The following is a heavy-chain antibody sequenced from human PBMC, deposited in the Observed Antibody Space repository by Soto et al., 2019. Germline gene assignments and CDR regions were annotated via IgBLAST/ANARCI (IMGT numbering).Heavy chain of an antibody. CDR3: ATGGPPINSGCTGAPCSDS. Sequence: QVQLVQSGAEVKKPGASVKVSCKASGYTFTNFGISWVRQAPGQGLEGMGWISAYNGNTNYAQNFEGRVTITTETATSTAYMERRGLRCDDTAAYYCATGGPPINSGCTGAPCSDS. CDR1: GYTFTNFG. V-gene: IGHV1-18*01. D-gene: IGHD1-26*01. CDR2: ISAYNGNT. J-gene: IGHJ5*01.